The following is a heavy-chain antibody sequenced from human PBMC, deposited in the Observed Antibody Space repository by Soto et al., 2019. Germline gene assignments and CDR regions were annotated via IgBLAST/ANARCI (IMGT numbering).Heavy chain of an antibody. D-gene: IGHD3-10*01. J-gene: IGHJ6*04. V-gene: IGHV3-74*01. CDR1: GFTFSNYW. Sequence: EVQLVESGGGLLQPGGSLTLSCTASGFTFSNYWMHWVRQAPGKGLVWVSRTKSAGSGTSYTDSVKGRFTISRDNAYNTLYLLMTNLRAEHTAVYYCARGRFDYGPGTMDVWGKGTTVIVSS. CDR2: TKSAGSGT. CDR3: ARGRFDYGPGTMDV.